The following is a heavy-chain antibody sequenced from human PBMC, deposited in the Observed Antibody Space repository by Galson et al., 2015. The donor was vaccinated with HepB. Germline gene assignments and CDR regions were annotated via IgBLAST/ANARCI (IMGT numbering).Heavy chain of an antibody. CDR3: ARQSREYSSGWYLGSFNYMDV. D-gene: IGHD6-19*01. Sequence: SETLSLTCTVSGGSIIYYYWSWIRQSPGRGLEWIGYISDSGNTNYHPSLKSRVTISLDTSKNQFSLRLNSVTAADTAVYYCARQSREYSSGWYLGSFNYMDVWGKGSTVTVSS. CDR1: GGSIIYYY. J-gene: IGHJ6*03. V-gene: IGHV4-59*01. CDR2: ISDSGNT.